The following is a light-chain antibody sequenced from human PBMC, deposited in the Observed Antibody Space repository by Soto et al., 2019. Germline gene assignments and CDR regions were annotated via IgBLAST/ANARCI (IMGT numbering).Light chain of an antibody. V-gene: IGLV2-18*01. Sequence: QSALTQPPSVSGSPGQSVTILCTGTSSDVGSYNRVSWYQQPPGTAPKLMIYEVSNRPSGVPGRFSGSKSGNTASLTISGLQAEDEADYYCTLYTGSSTLLFSGGTKLTVL. CDR2: EVS. CDR3: TLYTGSSTLL. CDR1: SSDVGSYNR. J-gene: IGLJ2*01.